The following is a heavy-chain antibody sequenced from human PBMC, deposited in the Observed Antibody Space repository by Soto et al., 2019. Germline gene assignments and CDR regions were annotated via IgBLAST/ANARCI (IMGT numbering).Heavy chain of an antibody. V-gene: IGHV1-18*01. CDR2: ISAYNGNT. CDR3: ARVSDDFWSGYWFDP. CDR1: GYTITGYG. D-gene: IGHD3-3*01. Sequence: ASVKVSCKASGYTITGYGISWVRQATGQGLEWMGWISAYNGNTNYAQKLQGRVTMTTDTSTSTAYMELRSLRSDDTAVYYCARVSDDFWSGYWFDPWGQGTLVTVSS. J-gene: IGHJ5*02.